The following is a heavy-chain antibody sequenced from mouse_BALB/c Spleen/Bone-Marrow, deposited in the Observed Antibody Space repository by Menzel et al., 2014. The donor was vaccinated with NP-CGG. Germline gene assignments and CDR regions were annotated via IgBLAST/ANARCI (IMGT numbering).Heavy chain of an antibody. CDR3: ARKYGDY. V-gene: IGHV1-80*01. CDR2: IYPGDGET. D-gene: IGHD2-10*02. CDR1: GYPFSSYW. Sequence: QVHVKQSGAELVRPGSSVKISCKASGYPFSSYWMSWVKQRPGQGLEWIGQIYPGDGETNYNGKFKGNATQTADKSSSTAYMHLISLTSEDSAVYFCARKYGDYWGQGTTLTVSS. J-gene: IGHJ2*01.